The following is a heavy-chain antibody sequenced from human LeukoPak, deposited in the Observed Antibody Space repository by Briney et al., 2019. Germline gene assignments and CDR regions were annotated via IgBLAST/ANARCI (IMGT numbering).Heavy chain of an antibody. D-gene: IGHD5-18*01. CDR2: ISANNGNT. Sequence: GASVKVPCKASGYTFSSYGFSWVRQAPGQGLEWMGWISANNGNTNYAQKFQGRVTMTTDTSTSTVYMELRSLRSDDTAVYYCARDRGATTMVRIVDYWGQGTLVTVSS. CDR1: GYTFSSYG. CDR3: ARDRGATTMVRIVDY. V-gene: IGHV1-18*01. J-gene: IGHJ4*02.